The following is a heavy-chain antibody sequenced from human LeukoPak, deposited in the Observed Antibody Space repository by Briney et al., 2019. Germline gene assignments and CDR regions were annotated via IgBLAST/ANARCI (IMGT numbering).Heavy chain of an antibody. D-gene: IGHD3-9*01. CDR2: IYNDDST. J-gene: IGHJ4*02. CDR1: GFTVSSNY. V-gene: IGHV3-66*01. Sequence: GGSLRLSCAASGFTVSSNYMSWVRQAPGKGLEWVSVIYNDDSTYYADSVKGRFTISRDNSKNTLYLQMNSLRAEDTAMYYCARGRQLQSFDWFWDYWGQGTLVTVSS. CDR3: ARGRQLQSFDWFWDY.